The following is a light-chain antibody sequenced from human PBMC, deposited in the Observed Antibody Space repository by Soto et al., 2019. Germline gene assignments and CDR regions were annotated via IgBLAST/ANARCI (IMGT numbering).Light chain of an antibody. CDR2: AAS. J-gene: IGKJ4*01. CDR3: QQSYSTPLT. CDR1: QSISSY. Sequence: DIQMTQSPSSLSASVGDRVTITCRASQSISSYLNWYQQKPGKAPKLLSYAASSLQSGVPSRFSGSGSGTNFTLTISSLQPEDFETYYCQQSYSTPLTFGGGTKVEIK. V-gene: IGKV1-39*01.